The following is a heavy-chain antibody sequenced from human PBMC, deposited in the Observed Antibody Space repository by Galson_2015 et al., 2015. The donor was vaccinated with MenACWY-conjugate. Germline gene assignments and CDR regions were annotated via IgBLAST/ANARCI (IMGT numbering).Heavy chain of an antibody. V-gene: IGHV3-48*02. Sequence: SLRLSCAASGFTFSSYSMNWVRQAPGKGLEWVSYISSSSSTIYYADSVKGRFTISRDNAKNSLYLQMNSLRDEDTAVYYCARDGPRHYYDSSGPPPKSAFDIWGQGTMVTVSS. CDR2: ISSSSSTI. CDR1: GFTFSSYS. J-gene: IGHJ3*02. CDR3: ARDGPRHYYDSSGPPPKSAFDI. D-gene: IGHD3-22*01.